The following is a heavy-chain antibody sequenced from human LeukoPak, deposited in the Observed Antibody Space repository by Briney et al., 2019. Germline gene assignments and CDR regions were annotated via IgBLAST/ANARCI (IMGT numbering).Heavy chain of an antibody. CDR2: ISSSGSTI. Sequence: GGSLRLSCAASGFTFSSYEMNWVRQAPGKGLEWVSYISSSGSTIYYADSVKGRFTISRDNAENSLYLQMNSLRAGDTAVYYCARVLRGGGGFDYWGQGTLVTVSS. CDR3: ARVLRGGGGFDY. J-gene: IGHJ4*02. D-gene: IGHD3-10*01. CDR1: GFTFSSYE. V-gene: IGHV3-48*03.